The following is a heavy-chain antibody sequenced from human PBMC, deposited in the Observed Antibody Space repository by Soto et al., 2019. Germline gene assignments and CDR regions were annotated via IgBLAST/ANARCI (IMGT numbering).Heavy chain of an antibody. D-gene: IGHD4-4*01. CDR2: IYYSGST. CDR1: GASISSSSYS. Sequence: PSETLSLTCTVSGASISSSSYSWGWIRQPPGKGLEWIGYIYYSGSTYYSPSLKSRVTISVDTSKNQFSLKLSSVTAADTAVYYCARGMTTVTTLDYWGQGTLVTVSS. J-gene: IGHJ4*02. V-gene: IGHV4-39*07. CDR3: ARGMTTVTTLDY.